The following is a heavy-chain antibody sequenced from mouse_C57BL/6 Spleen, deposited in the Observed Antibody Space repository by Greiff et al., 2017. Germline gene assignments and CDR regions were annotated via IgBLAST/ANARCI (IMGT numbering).Heavy chain of an antibody. CDR2: IYPGSGNT. CDR3: ARGYGSSYDYYYAMDY. V-gene: IGHV1-66*01. D-gene: IGHD1-1*01. CDR1: GYSFTSYY. J-gene: IGHJ4*01. Sequence: VKLMESGPELVKPGASVKISCKASGYSFTSYYIHWVKQRPGQGLEWIGWIYPGSGNTKYNEKFKGKDTLTADTSSSTAYMQLSSLTSEDSAVYYCARGYGSSYDYYYAMDYWGQGTSVTVSS.